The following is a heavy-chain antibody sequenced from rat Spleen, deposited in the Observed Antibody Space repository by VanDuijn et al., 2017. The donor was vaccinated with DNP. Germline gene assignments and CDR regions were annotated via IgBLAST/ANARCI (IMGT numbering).Heavy chain of an antibody. CDR1: GFTFSSFP. V-gene: IGHV5-46*01. CDR2: IFTSGGST. CDR3: AKDAFDY. J-gene: IGHJ2*01. Sequence: EVQLVESGGGLVQPGRSMKLSCAASGFTFSSFPMAWVRQAPTKGLEWVAAIFTSGGSTYYRDSVKGRFTISRDDGKRTLYLQMERLRSEDTATYYCAKDAFDYWGQGVMVTVSS.